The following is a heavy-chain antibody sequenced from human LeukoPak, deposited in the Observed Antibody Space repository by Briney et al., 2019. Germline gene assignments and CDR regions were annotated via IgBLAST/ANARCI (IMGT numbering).Heavy chain of an antibody. CDR1: GFTFSSYA. CDR3: ARRLGGTRYFDS. J-gene: IGHJ4*02. V-gene: IGHV3-23*01. CDR2: VSGSGDNT. Sequence: GGSLRPSCAASGFTFSSYAMSWVRQAPGKGLEWVSAVSGSGDNTYYADSVKGRFTISRDSSKNTLYLQMNSLRAEDAAVYYCARRLGGTRYFDSWGQGTLVTVSS. D-gene: IGHD1-1*01.